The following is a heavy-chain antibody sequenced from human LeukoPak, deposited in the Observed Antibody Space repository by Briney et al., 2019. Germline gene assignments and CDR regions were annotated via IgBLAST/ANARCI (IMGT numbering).Heavy chain of an antibody. CDR3: ARDPDSSGWFDY. D-gene: IGHD6-19*01. J-gene: IGHJ4*02. CDR2: INPNSGGT. V-gene: IGHV1-2*02. Sequence: ASVKVSCKASGYTFTGYYMHWVRQAPGQGLEWMGWINPNSGGTNYAQKFQGRVTMTRDTSISTAYMELSRLRSDDTAVYYCARDPDSSGWFDYWGQGTLVTVSS. CDR1: GYTFTGYY.